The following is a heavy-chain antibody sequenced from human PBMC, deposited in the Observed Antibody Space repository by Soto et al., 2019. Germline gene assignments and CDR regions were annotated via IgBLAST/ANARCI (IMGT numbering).Heavy chain of an antibody. CDR3: ATDDYGIFPY. V-gene: IGHV1-2*02. CDR1: GYPFTTYY. Sequence: ASVKVSCKVSGYPFTTYYIHWVRQAPGQGLEWMGWIDPRSGGTVYEQKFQGRVTMTRDTSISTVYMDLSGLTSDDTALYYCATDDYGIFPYWGQGSLVTVSS. CDR2: IDPRSGGT. J-gene: IGHJ4*02. D-gene: IGHD3-10*01.